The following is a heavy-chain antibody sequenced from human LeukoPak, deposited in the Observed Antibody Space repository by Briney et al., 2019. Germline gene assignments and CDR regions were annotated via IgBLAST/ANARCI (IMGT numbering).Heavy chain of an antibody. CDR3: AKTSDQLLYSKFDF. Sequence: GESLSLSCATSGFTFSFYGMHWVRQAPGKGLEWVAFIQYDGSYKFYADSVQGRFSISRDNSKNTLFLQMNSLRADDTAVYYCAKTSDQLLYSKFDFWGQGTLVTVSS. CDR2: IQYDGSYK. J-gene: IGHJ4*02. CDR1: GFTFSFYG. V-gene: IGHV3-30*02. D-gene: IGHD2-2*02.